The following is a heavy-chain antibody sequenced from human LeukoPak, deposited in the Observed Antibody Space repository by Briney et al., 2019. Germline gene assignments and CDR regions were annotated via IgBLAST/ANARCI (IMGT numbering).Heavy chain of an antibody. Sequence: NPSETLSLTCTVSGGSISSGNYYWGWIRQPAGKGLEWIGRIYTSGSTNYNPSLKSRVTMSVDTSKNQFSLKLSSVTAADTAVYYCARGSSSWLTVWGQGTLVTVSS. J-gene: IGHJ4*02. CDR3: ARGSSSWLTV. CDR2: IYTSGST. CDR1: GGSISSGNYY. V-gene: IGHV4-61*02. D-gene: IGHD6-13*01.